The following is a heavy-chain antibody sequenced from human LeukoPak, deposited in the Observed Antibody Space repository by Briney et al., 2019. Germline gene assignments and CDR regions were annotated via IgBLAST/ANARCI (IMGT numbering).Heavy chain of an antibody. J-gene: IGHJ3*02. V-gene: IGHV3-23*01. CDR2: IRSGGDGT. D-gene: IGHD4-17*01. CDR3: ARDPNGDYVGAFEM. CDR1: GFTFTNYA. Sequence: SGGSLRLSCAASGFTFTNYAMIWVRQAPGRGLEWVSAIRSGGDGTLYADSVKGRFTISRGNSKNTLFLQMNNMRAEDTAVYYCARDPNGDYVGAFEMWGPGTKVTVS.